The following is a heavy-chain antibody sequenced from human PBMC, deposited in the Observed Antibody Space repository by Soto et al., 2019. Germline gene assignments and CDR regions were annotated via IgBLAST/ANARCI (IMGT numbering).Heavy chain of an antibody. J-gene: IGHJ4*02. CDR1: GFTFSTCA. D-gene: IGHD1-26*01. Sequence: EVQLLESGGGLVQPGGSLRLSCAASGFTFSTCAMSWVRQAPGKGLEWVSAVSGSGGGTYYADSVEGRFTISRDNSKNTLSLQMNSLRAEDTAVYYCARGCILGTTTLFFDHWGQGTLVTVSS. CDR3: ARGCILGTTTLFFDH. V-gene: IGHV3-23*01. CDR2: VSGSGGGT.